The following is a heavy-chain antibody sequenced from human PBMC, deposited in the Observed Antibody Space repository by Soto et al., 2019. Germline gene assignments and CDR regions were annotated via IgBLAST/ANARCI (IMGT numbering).Heavy chain of an antibody. D-gene: IGHD5-18*01. V-gene: IGHV3-30*14. Sequence: GGSVRLSCAASEFTFSSYAMHWVRHSPGKGLEGVTDISYDGSNKYYADSLKGRFTISRDNSKNTLYLQMNSLKSEDTAVYYCSHGYRQFFTSGGQGSLVTVSS. CDR1: EFTFSSYA. J-gene: IGHJ4*02. CDR3: SHGYRQFFTS. CDR2: ISYDGSNK.